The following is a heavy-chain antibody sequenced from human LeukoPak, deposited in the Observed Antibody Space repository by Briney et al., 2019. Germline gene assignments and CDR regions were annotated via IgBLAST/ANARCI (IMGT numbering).Heavy chain of an antibody. CDR1: GFTFSTYY. D-gene: IGHD2-21*01. CDR2: IKSDGSGT. CDR3: ARGYNPRGGENSLFDY. V-gene: IGHV3-74*01. Sequence: GGSLRLSCAVSGFTFSTYYMHWVRQAPGKGLVWVSRIKSDGSGTIYADSVKGRFTISRDNAKNTMYLQMNSLRAEDTAVYYCARGYNPRGGENSLFDYWGQGTLVTVSS. J-gene: IGHJ4*02.